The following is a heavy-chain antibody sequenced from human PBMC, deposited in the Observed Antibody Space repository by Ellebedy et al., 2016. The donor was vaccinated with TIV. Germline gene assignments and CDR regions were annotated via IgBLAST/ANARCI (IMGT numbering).Heavy chain of an antibody. CDR1: GASMFSYY. V-gene: IGHV4-59*01. Sequence: MPSETLSLTCKVSGASMFSYYWSRIRQSPGKGLEWIGYIYYNGSTNYSPSLKSRVTISVDTSKNQFSLKLTSVTTADTAVYYCARVFVFCGGGTCFTNWFDPWGQGTLVTVSS. D-gene: IGHD2-15*01. J-gene: IGHJ5*02. CDR3: ARVFVFCGGGTCFTNWFDP. CDR2: IYYNGST.